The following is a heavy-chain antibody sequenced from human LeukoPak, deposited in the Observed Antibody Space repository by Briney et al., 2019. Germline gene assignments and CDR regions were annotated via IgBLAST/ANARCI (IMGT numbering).Heavy chain of an antibody. CDR2: ISSSGSTR. CDR1: GFIFSAFE. D-gene: IGHD2-21*01. Sequence: GGSLRLSCAASGFIFSAFEMNWVRQAPGKGLEWVSYISSSGSTRYHADPVKGRFSISRDNAKNSLDLQMSSLRAEDTAIYYCARIIPPYDAFDLWGQGTWVTVSS. CDR3: ARIIPPYDAFDL. J-gene: IGHJ3*01. V-gene: IGHV3-48*03.